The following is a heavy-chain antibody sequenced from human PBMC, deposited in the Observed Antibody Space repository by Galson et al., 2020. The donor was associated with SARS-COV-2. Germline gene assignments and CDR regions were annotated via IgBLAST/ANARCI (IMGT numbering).Heavy chain of an antibody. D-gene: IGHD3-3*01. J-gene: IGHJ6*03. CDR1: GFTFSSYS. CDR2: ISSSSSYI. V-gene: IGHV3-21*01. CDR3: ARIRLLEWLSYYYYMDV. Sequence: GESLKISCAASGFTFSSYSMHWVRQAPGTGLEWVSSISSSSSYIYYADSVKGRFTISRDNAKNSLYLQMNSLRAEDTAVYYCARIRLLEWLSYYYYMDVWGKGTTVTVSS.